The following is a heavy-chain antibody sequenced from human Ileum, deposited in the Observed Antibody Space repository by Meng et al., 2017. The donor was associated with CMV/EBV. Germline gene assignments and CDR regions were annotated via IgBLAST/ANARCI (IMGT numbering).Heavy chain of an antibody. CDR2: INPDGDTT. J-gene: IGHJ5*02. V-gene: IGHV1-46*01. CDR1: RDTFSGFY. CDR3: TRGIYFGSGSPLGWFDT. D-gene: IGHD3-10*01. Sequence: QGQVVQSGAEVKKPGASGKVSCKASRDTFSGFYIHWVRQAPGQGLEWMGMINPDGDTTIYAQKFEGRITVTRDTSTITVYMELSDLRSGDTAVYYCTRGIYFGSGSPLGWFDTWGQGTLVTVAS.